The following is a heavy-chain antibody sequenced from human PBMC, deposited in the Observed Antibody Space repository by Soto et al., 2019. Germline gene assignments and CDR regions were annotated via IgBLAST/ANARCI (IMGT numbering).Heavy chain of an antibody. CDR2: TYESGST. CDR3: ARRITVPDNYFDL. V-gene: IGHV4-39*01. J-gene: IGHJ4*02. Sequence: QLQLQESGPGLVKPSETLSLTCAVSGGSISSITYYWGWIRQPPGKGLEWIGNTYESGSTYYNLSLKSRVTIAVDTSKTQFALRLSSVTAADTAVYYCARRITVPDNYFDLWGQGTLVTVSS. D-gene: IGHD4-17*01. CDR1: GGSISSITYY.